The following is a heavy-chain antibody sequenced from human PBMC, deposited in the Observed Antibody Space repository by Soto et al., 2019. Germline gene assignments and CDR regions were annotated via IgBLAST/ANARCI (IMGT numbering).Heavy chain of an antibody. CDR2: IKSKIDGGTV. V-gene: IGHV3-15*07. CDR1: DFTFSYAW. J-gene: IGHJ4*02. D-gene: IGHD1-26*01. Sequence: EVQLVESGGGLVNPGGSLRLSCAASDFTFSYAWFNCVHQAPGKGLEWVGRIKSKIDGGTVEYAAPVKGKCTIPRDDPKSTLYLRTNSLQAEDTAVDYCTTGLAGIYAGWGQGALVAVSP. CDR3: TTGLAGIYAG.